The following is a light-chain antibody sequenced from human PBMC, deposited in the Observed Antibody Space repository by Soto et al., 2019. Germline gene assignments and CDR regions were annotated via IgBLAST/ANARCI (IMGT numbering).Light chain of an antibody. J-gene: IGKJ1*01. CDR3: QQYGSSPRT. CDR1: QSVGSIY. CDR2: GAS. Sequence: DIVLTQSPGTLSLSPGERATLSCRASQSVGSIYLAWYQQKPGQAPRLLIHGASNRASGIPDRLSGSGSGTDFTLTISRLEPEDFAVYYCQQYGSSPRTFGQGTKVEIK. V-gene: IGKV3-20*01.